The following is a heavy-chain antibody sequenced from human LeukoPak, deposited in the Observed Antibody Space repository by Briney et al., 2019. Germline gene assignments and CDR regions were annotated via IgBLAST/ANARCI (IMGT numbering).Heavy chain of an antibody. J-gene: IGHJ4*02. CDR3: ARVVSYYGSGSY. CDR1: GGSIGSYY. CDR2: IYHSGST. V-gene: IGHV4-38-2*02. D-gene: IGHD3-10*01. Sequence: SETLSLTCTVSGGSIGSYYWGWIRQPPGKGLEWIGSIYHSGSTYYNPSLKSRVTISVDTSKNQFSLKLSSVTAADTAVYYCARVVSYYGSGSYWGQGTLVTVSS.